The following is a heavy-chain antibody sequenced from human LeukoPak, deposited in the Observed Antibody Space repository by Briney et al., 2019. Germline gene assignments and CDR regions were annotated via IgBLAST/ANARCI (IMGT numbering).Heavy chain of an antibody. CDR3: ARYHCSSTSCYSEVSFDY. CDR1: GFTFSTYG. CDR2: IRYDGSNK. V-gene: IGHV3-30*02. Sequence: PGGSLRLSRAASGFTFSTYGMHWVRQAPGTGLGWVAFIRYDGSNKYYADSVKGRFTISRDNSKSTLYLQMNSLRAEDTAVYYCARYHCSSTSCYSEVSFDYWGQGTLVTVSS. D-gene: IGHD2-2*01. J-gene: IGHJ4*02.